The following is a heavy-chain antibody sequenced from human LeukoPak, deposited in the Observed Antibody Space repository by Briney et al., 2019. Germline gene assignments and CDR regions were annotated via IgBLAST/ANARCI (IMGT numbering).Heavy chain of an antibody. CDR1: GFTFSDYW. Sequence: PGGSLRLSCVASGFTFSDYWIHWVRQAPGKGLVWVSRISSDGDTTNYADSVKGRFTISRDNAKNTLYLQMNSLRVEDTAVYYCARDRGPRMGFMVREAYDYWGQGTLVTVSS. V-gene: IGHV3-74*01. CDR3: ARDRGPRMGFMVREAYDY. D-gene: IGHD3-10*01. J-gene: IGHJ4*02. CDR2: ISSDGDTT.